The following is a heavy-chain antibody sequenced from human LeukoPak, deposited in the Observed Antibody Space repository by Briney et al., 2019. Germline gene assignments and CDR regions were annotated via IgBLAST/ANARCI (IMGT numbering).Heavy chain of an antibody. CDR3: ARGGVEGWHYWYFDL. Sequence: PSGTLSLTCAVSGGSISSSNWWSWVRQPPGKGLEWIGEIYHSGSTNYNPSLKSRVTISVDKSKNQFSLKLSSVTAADTAVYYCARGGVEGWHYWYFDLWGRGTLVTVSS. CDR2: IYHSGST. CDR1: GGSISSSNW. V-gene: IGHV4-4*02. D-gene: IGHD3-10*01. J-gene: IGHJ2*01.